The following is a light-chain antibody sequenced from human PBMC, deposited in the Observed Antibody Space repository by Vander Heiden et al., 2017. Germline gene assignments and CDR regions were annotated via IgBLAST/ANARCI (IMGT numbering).Light chain of an antibody. V-gene: IGKV1-39*01. CDR1: QSMSTY. CDR2: AAS. CDR3: QQTYSTSLS. J-gene: IGKJ4*01. Sequence: DIQMTQSPSSLSASVGDRVILTCQASQSMSTYLSWYHQKPGKAPKLLIYAASNLQSGVPSRFGGSGSGTHFTLTISDLQPEDFGSYYCQQTYSTSLSFGGGTKLEI.